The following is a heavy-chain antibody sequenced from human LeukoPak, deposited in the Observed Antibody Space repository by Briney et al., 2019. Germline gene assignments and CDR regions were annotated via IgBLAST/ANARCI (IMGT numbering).Heavy chain of an antibody. D-gene: IGHD3-22*01. V-gene: IGHV7-4-1*02. CDR1: GYTFTTYA. CDR3: ARESPYYYDTSDYSGKADY. CDR2: ININTGNP. J-gene: IGHJ4*02. Sequence: VASVKVSCKASGYTFTTYAMNWVRQAPGQGLEWMGWININTGNPTYAQGFTGRFVFSLDTSVSTAYLQISSLKAEDTAVYYCARESPYYYDTSDYSGKADYWGQGTLVTVSS.